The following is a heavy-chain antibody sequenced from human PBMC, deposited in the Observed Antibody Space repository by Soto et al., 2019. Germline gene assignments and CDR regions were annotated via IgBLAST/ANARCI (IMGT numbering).Heavy chain of an antibody. CDR3: ARGEETSGYYSPFDY. CDR2: IYASGST. CDR1: GCSISSHY. D-gene: IGHD3-22*01. V-gene: IGHV4-4*07. J-gene: IGHJ4*02. Sequence: QVQLQESGPGLVKPSETLSLTCSVSGCSISSHYWGWIRQPAGKGLEWIGRIYASGSTNYNPSLKSRVTMSVDTSKNQFSLKLSSVTAADTAIYYCARGEETSGYYSPFDYWGQGTLVTVSS.